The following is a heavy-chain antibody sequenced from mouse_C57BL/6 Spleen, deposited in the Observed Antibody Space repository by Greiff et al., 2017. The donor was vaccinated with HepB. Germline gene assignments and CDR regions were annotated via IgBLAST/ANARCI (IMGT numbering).Heavy chain of an antibody. CDR1: GYAFSSSW. J-gene: IGHJ2*01. CDR2: IYTGDGDT. CDR3: ARGYFDY. D-gene: IGHD2-2*01. V-gene: IGHV1-82*01. Sequence: QVQMKESGPELVKPGASVKISCKASGYAFSSSWMNWVKQRPGKGLEWIGRIYTGDGDTNYNGKFKGKATLTTDKSSSTAYMQLSSLTSEDAAVYCCARGYFDYWGQGTTLTVSS.